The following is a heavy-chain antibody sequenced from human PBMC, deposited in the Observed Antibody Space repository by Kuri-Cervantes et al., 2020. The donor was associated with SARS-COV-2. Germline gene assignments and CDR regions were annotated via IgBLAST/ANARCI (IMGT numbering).Heavy chain of an antibody. D-gene: IGHD3-16*01. CDR1: GFTFSSYS. Sequence: GESLKISCAASGFTFSSYSMNWVRQAPGKGLEWVSYISSSSSTIYYADSVKGRFTISRDNAKNSLYLQMNSLRAEDTAVYYCASNGWGFRNPGGVSGFDYWGQGTLVTVS. CDR3: ASNGWGFRNPGGVSGFDY. V-gene: IGHV3-48*01. CDR2: ISSSSSTI. J-gene: IGHJ4*02.